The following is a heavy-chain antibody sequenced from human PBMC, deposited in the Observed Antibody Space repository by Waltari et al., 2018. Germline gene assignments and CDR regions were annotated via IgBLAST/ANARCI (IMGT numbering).Heavy chain of an antibody. CDR1: GFTFSSYS. D-gene: IGHD5-18*01. Sequence: EVQLVESGGGLVKPGGSLRLSCAASGFTFSSYSMNWVRQAPGKGLQWVSSISSSRSYIYYADSVKGRFTISRDNAKNSLYLQMNSLRAEDTAVYYCARDDRRGYSYGYDYWGQGTLVTVSS. CDR2: ISSSRSYI. CDR3: ARDDRRGYSYGYDY. V-gene: IGHV3-21*01. J-gene: IGHJ4*02.